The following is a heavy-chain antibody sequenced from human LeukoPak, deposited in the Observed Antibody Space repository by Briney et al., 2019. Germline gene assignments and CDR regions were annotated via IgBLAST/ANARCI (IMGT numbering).Heavy chain of an antibody. D-gene: IGHD3-16*02. CDR2: ISAYNGNT. CDR3: ARVMITFGGVIVTIDY. J-gene: IGHJ4*02. V-gene: IGHV1-18*01. CDR1: GYTFTSYG. Sequence: ASVKVSRKASGYTFTSYGISWVRQAPGQGLEWMGWISAYNGNTNYAQKLQGRVTMTTDTSTSTAYMELRSLRSDDTAVYYCARVMITFGGVIVTIDYWGQGTLVTVSS.